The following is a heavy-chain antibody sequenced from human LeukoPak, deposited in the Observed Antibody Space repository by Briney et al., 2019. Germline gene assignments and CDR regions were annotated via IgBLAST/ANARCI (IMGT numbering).Heavy chain of an antibody. D-gene: IGHD4-23*01. CDR1: GFTFSSYG. CDR2: IWYDESNK. CDR3: AKDGGPAHLDAFDI. Sequence: GGSLRLSCAASGFTFSSYGMHWVRQAPGKGLEWVAVIWYDESNKYYADSVKGRFTISRDNSKNTLYLQMNSLRAEDTAVYYCAKDGGPAHLDAFDIWGQGTMVTVSS. J-gene: IGHJ3*02. V-gene: IGHV3-33*06.